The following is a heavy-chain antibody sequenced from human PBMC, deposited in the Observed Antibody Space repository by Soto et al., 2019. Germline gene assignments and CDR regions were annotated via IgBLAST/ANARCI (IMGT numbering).Heavy chain of an antibody. CDR3: ATMGTPATGLYYFDT. V-gene: IGHV4-30-4*01. D-gene: IGHD1-7*01. CDR2: MSYSGST. CDR1: GGSISSGNYY. Sequence: QVQLQESGPGLVKPSQTLSLTCTVSGGSISSGNYYWSWIRQPPGKGLEWIGFMSYSGSTSYNASLTRPLTIAVDTSKSQFSLNLRFVPAAATAVYYCATMGTPATGLYYFDTWGQGTLVTVSS. J-gene: IGHJ4*02.